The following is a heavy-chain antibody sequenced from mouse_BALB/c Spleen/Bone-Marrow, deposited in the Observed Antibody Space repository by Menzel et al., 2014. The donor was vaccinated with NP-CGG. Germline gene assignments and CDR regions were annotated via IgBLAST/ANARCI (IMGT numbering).Heavy chain of an antibody. CDR3: ARHCDWYFDV. CDR2: INPESSTI. J-gene: IGHJ1*01. Sequence: EVKLVESGGGLVQPGGSLKLSCAASGFDFSRYWMSWVRQAPGKGLEWIGEINPESSTINYTPSLMDKFIISRDNAKNTLYLQMSRVRSEDTALYYCARHCDWYFDVWGAGTTVTVSS. V-gene: IGHV4-1*02. CDR1: GFDFSRYW.